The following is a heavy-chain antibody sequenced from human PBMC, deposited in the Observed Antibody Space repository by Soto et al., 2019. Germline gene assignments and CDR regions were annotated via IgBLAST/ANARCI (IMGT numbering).Heavy chain of an antibody. CDR1: GFTFGTYS. Sequence: XGSLSLSCAGSGFTFGTYSMNWVRQAAGKGLEWIAYISYDSDTIQYADSVKGRFTISRDNAKNSLYLQMNSLRDEDTAVYYCARLYYDYVCGQGTTVTVSS. CDR3: ARLYYDYV. CDR2: ISYDSDTI. J-gene: IGHJ6*02. D-gene: IGHD3-3*01. V-gene: IGHV3-48*02.